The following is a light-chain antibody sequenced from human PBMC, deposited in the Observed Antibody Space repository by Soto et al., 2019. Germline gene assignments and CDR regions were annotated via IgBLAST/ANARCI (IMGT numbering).Light chain of an antibody. CDR3: QHYGSSLLT. CDR2: DAS. J-gene: IGKJ5*01. Sequence: IVLTQSPGTLSLSPGQRNTLSSRASQSVSSNYLAWYQQKPGQAPRLLIYDASYRATGIPDRFSGSGSGTGFTLTISRLEPEDFAVYYCQHYGSSLLTFGQGTRLEI. V-gene: IGKV3-20*01. CDR1: QSVSSNY.